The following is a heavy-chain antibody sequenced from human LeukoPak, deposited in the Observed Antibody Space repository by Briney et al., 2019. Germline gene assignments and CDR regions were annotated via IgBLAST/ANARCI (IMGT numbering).Heavy chain of an antibody. CDR3: AKGRSGSYSPTWDY. Sequence: RAGGSLRLSCVASGFKISDYYIHWVRQAPGKGLEWAAAVRQDGKLKFYADSVKTRFTISRDNAKNTVFLQMDSLRAEDTAVYYCAKGRSGSYSPTWDYWGQGTLVTVSS. V-gene: IGHV3-30*02. CDR2: VRQDGKLK. J-gene: IGHJ4*02. CDR1: GFKISDYY. D-gene: IGHD1-26*01.